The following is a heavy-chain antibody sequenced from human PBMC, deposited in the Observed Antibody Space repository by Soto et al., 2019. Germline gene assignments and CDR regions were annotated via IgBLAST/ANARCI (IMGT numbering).Heavy chain of an antibody. CDR2: ISYDGSNK. J-gene: IGHJ5*02. CDR3: ARDTTGWFDP. CDR1: GFTFSSYA. Sequence: SGGGVVQPGRSLRLSCAASGFTFSSYAMHWVRQAPGKGLEWVAVISYDGSNKYYADSVKGRFTISRDNSKNTLYLQMNSLRAEDTAVYYCARDTTGWFDPWGQGTPVIVSS. V-gene: IGHV3-30-3*01. D-gene: IGHD1-1*01.